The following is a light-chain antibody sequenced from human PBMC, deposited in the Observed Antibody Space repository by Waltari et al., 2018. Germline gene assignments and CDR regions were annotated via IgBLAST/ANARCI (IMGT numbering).Light chain of an antibody. V-gene: IGKV1-5*03. CDR3: QQYISYSGST. CDR2: KAS. J-gene: IGKJ4*01. Sequence: DIQMTQSPSTLSASVGDRVTIPCRASQSISRWLALFQQKPGKAPKLLIYKASSLEGGVPSRFIGSGSGTEFTLTISSLQPDDFATYYCQQYISYSGSTFGGGTKVEIK. CDR1: QSISRW.